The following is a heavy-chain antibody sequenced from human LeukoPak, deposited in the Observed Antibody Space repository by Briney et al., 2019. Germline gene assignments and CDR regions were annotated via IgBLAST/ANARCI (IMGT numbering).Heavy chain of an antibody. V-gene: IGHV7-4-1*02. D-gene: IGHD3-22*01. CDR2: IDTKTGNP. Sequence: ASVKVSCKASGYTFTSYGISWVRQAPGQGLEYMGWIDTKTGNPTYAQGFTGRFVFSLDTSVSTAYLQISSLKAEDTAVYYCAIHPSDSSGYFSYWGQGALVTVSS. J-gene: IGHJ4*02. CDR1: GYTFTSYG. CDR3: AIHPSDSSGYFSY.